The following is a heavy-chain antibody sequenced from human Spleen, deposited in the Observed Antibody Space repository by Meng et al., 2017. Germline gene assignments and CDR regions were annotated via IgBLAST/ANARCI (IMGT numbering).Heavy chain of an antibody. D-gene: IGHD3-22*01. CDR2: ISAYNGNT. J-gene: IGHJ3*02. Sequence: ASVMVPCKASGYTFTSYGISWVRQAPGQGLEWMGWISAYNGNTNYAQKLQGRVTMTTDTSTSTAYMELRSLRSDDTAVYYCARGKYYYDSSGYPDAFDIWGQGTLVTVSS. CDR3: ARGKYYYDSSGYPDAFDI. V-gene: IGHV1-18*01. CDR1: GYTFTSYG.